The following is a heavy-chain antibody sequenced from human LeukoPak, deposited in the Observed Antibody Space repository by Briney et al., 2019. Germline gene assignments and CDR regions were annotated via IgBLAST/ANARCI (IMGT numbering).Heavy chain of an antibody. V-gene: IGHV3-21*01. J-gene: IGHJ4*02. CDR3: ARHLSGITGYTYGRGIDY. Sequence: GGSLRLSCAASGFTFSSYSMNWVRQAPGKGLEWVSSISGSSSYIYYADSVKGRFTISRDNAKTSLYLQMNSLRAEDTAVYYCARHLSGITGYTYGRGIDYWGQGTLVTVSS. CDR2: ISGSSSYI. D-gene: IGHD5-18*01. CDR1: GFTFSSYS.